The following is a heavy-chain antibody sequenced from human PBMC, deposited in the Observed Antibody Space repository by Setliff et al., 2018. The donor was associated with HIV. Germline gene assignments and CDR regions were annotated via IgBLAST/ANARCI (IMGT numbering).Heavy chain of an antibody. J-gene: IGHJ6*03. CDR3: AKGRYSSGANYYYYYMDV. D-gene: IGHD6-19*01. V-gene: IGHV3-23*01. Sequence: GGSLRLSCAPSGFRFSDYTMTWVRQAPGKGLECVSGISGSGDTIYYADSVKGRFTISRDNSKNILSLQMNSLRAEDTAVYYCAKGRYSSGANYYYYYMDVWGKGTTVTVSS. CDR1: GFRFSDYT. CDR2: ISGSGDTI.